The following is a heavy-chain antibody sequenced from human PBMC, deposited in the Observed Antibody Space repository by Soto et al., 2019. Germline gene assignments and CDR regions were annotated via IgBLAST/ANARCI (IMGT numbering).Heavy chain of an antibody. CDR3: ARVKGVAGPFDY. CDR1: GYTFTSYT. CDR2: INAGNGNT. Sequence: ASVKVSCKASGYTFTSYTMHWVRQAPGQRLEWMGWINAGNGNTKYSQKFQGRVTITRDTSASTAYMELNSLRAEDTAVYYCARVKGVAGPFDYWGQGTLVTVSS. V-gene: IGHV1-3*01. D-gene: IGHD6-19*01. J-gene: IGHJ4*02.